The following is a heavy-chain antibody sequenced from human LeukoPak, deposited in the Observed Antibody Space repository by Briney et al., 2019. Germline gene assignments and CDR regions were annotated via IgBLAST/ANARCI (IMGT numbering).Heavy chain of an antibody. J-gene: IGHJ4*02. CDR3: ARDHRQSIYGDQYYFDY. Sequence: SETLSLTCTVSGGSISSYYWSWIRQPPGKGLEWIGYIYYSGSTNYNPSLKSRVTISVDTSKNQFSLKPSSVTAADTAVYYCARDHRQSIYGDQYYFDYWGQGTLVTVSS. CDR2: IYYSGST. CDR1: GGSISSYY. V-gene: IGHV4-59*01. D-gene: IGHD4-17*01.